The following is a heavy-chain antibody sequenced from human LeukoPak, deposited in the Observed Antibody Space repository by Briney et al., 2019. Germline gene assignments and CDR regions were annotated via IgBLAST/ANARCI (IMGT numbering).Heavy chain of an antibody. CDR2: IKRKTDGGTT. CDR3: ATVGGSYGLDY. Sequence: GGSLRLSCAASGLTFSNAWMSWVRQAPGKGLEWVGRIKRKTDGGTTDYATPVKGRFTISRDDSKNTLYLQMNSLRTEDTAVYYCATVGGSYGLDYWGQGTLVTVSS. CDR1: GLTFSNAW. V-gene: IGHV3-15*01. D-gene: IGHD3-16*01. J-gene: IGHJ4*02.